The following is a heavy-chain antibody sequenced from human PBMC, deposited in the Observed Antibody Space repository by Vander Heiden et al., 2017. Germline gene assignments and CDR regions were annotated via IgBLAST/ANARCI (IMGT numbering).Heavy chain of an antibody. V-gene: IGHV3-30-3*01. J-gene: IGHJ4*02. D-gene: IGHD3-16*02. CDR3: ARTPEYDDGGGSYRYLVY. Sequence: QVQLVESGGGVVQPGRSLSLSCAAPGFPFSSYAMHWVRQAPGKGLEWVAVISYDGSNKYYADSVKGRVTISRDNSKNTLYRQMNSLRAEETAVYDCARTPEYDDGGGSYRYLVYWGQGTMVTVYS. CDR2: ISYDGSNK. CDR1: GFPFSSYA.